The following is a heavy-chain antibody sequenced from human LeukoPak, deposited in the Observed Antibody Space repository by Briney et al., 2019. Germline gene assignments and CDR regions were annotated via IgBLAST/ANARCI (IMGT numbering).Heavy chain of an antibody. V-gene: IGHV1-18*04. Sequence: ASVKVSCKASGYTFTSYGISWVRQALGQGLEWMGWISAYNGNTNYAQKLQGRVTMTTDTSTSTAYMELRSLRSDDTAVYYCARAAWGYSGYDSDYWGQGTLVTVSS. D-gene: IGHD5-12*01. J-gene: IGHJ4*02. CDR2: ISAYNGNT. CDR1: GYTFTSYG. CDR3: ARAAWGYSGYDSDY.